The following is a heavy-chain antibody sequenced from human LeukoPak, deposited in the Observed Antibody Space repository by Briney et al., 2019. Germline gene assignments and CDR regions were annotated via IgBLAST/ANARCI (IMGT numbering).Heavy chain of an antibody. CDR3: AAPSVIAAFQR. J-gene: IGHJ1*01. D-gene: IGHD2-15*01. Sequence: SGGSLRLSCAASGFTFSSYSMNWVRQLPGKGLVWVSRINSDGSSTSYADSVKGRFTISRDNAKNTLYLQMNSLRAEDTAVYFCAAPSVIAAFQRWGQGTLVTVSS. CDR1: GFTFSSYS. CDR2: INSDGSST. V-gene: IGHV3-74*01.